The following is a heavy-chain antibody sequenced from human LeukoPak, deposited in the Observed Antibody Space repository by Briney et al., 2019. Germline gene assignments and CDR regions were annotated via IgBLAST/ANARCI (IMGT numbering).Heavy chain of an antibody. Sequence: SETLSLTCTVSGGSISGSSYYWGWIRQPPGKGLEWIGSIYYSGSTYYNPSLKSRVTISVDTSKNQFSLKLNSVTATDTAVYYCAREEVFDRNWFDPWGQGTLVTASS. CDR1: GGSISGSSYY. CDR3: AREEVFDRNWFDP. D-gene: IGHD3-9*01. CDR2: IYYSGST. J-gene: IGHJ5*02. V-gene: IGHV4-39*02.